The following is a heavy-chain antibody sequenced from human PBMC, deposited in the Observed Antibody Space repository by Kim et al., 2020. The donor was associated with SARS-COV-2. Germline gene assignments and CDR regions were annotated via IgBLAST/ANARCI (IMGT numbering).Heavy chain of an antibody. CDR2: ISGSGDST. CDR1: GFTFSSYA. CDR3: AKRGYSSTWYERPGGVGDY. D-gene: IGHD6-13*01. J-gene: IGHJ4*02. Sequence: GGSLRLSCAASGFTFSSYAMSWVRQAPGKGLEWVSAISGSGDSTYYADSVKGRFTISRDNSKNTLYLQMNSLRAEDTAVYYCAKRGYSSTWYERPGGVGDYWGQGTLVTVSS. V-gene: IGHV3-23*01.